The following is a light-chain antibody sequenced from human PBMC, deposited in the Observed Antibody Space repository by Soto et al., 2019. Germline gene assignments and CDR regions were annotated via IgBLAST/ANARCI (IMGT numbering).Light chain of an antibody. Sequence: QSALTQPASVSGSPGQSITLSCTGTSSDVGSYNLVSWYQQHPGKAPKLMIYEGSKRPSGVSNRFSGSKSGNTASLTISGLQAEDEADYYCCSYAGWAVFGGGTKLTVL. V-gene: IGLV2-23*01. J-gene: IGLJ2*01. CDR3: CSYAGWAV. CDR2: EGS. CDR1: SSDVGSYNL.